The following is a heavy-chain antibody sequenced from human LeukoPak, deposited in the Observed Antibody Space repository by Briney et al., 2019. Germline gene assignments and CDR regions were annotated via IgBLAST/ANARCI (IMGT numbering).Heavy chain of an antibody. V-gene: IGHV3-20*04. J-gene: IGHJ3*02. Sequence: GGSLRLSCAASGFTFDDYGMSWVRQAPGKGLEWVSGINWNGGSTGYADSVKGRFTISRDNAKNSLYLQMNSLRAENTAVYYCARDLSLLELRPAISDDAFDIWGQGTMVTVSS. D-gene: IGHD1-7*01. CDR1: GFTFDDYG. CDR3: ARDLSLLELRPAISDDAFDI. CDR2: INWNGGST.